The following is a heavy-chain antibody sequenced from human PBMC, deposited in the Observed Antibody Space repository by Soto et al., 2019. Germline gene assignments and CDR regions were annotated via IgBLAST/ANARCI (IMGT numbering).Heavy chain of an antibody. J-gene: IGHJ4*02. D-gene: IGHD3-22*01. Sequence: QVQLVESGGGVVQPGRSLRLSCAASGFTFSSYAMHWVRQAPGKGLEWVAVISYDGSNKYYADSVKGRFTISRDNSKNTLYLNMNRLRAEDTAVYYCARDRPYSYDSSGYYYWFDYWGQGTLVTVSS. CDR2: ISYDGSNK. V-gene: IGHV3-30-3*01. CDR3: ARDRPYSYDSSGYYYWFDY. CDR1: GFTFSSYA.